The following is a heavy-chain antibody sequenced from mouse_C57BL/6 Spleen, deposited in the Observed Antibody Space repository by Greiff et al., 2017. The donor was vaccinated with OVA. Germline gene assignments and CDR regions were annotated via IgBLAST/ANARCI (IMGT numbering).Heavy chain of an antibody. D-gene: IGHD4-1*01. Sequence: QLQQPGAELVRPGTSVKVSCKASGYAFTNYLIEWVKQRPGQGLEWIGVINPGSGGTNYNEKFKGKATLTADKSSSTAYMQLSSLTSEDSAVYFCARSNWDGGDYWGQGTTLTVSS. J-gene: IGHJ2*01. CDR3: ARSNWDGGDY. CDR2: INPGSGGT. V-gene: IGHV1-54*01. CDR1: GYAFTNYL.